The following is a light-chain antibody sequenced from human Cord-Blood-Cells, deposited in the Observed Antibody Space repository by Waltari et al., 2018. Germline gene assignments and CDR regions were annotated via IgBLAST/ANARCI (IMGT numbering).Light chain of an antibody. CDR3: CSYAGSYTYV. V-gene: IGLV2-11*01. Sequence: QSALTQPRSVSGSPGQSVTLSCTGTSSDVGGYNYVSWYQQHPGKAPKLMIYDGIKRPSGVPDRFSSSKSGNTASLTISGLQAEDEADYYCCSYAGSYTYVFGTGTKVTVL. J-gene: IGLJ1*01. CDR2: DGI. CDR1: SSDVGGYNY.